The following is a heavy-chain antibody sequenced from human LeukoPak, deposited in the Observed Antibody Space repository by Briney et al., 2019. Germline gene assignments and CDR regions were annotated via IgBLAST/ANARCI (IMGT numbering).Heavy chain of an antibody. V-gene: IGHV4-34*01. Sequence: SETLSLTCAVYGGSFSGYYWSWIRQPPGKGLEWIGEINHSGSTNYNPSLKSRVTISVDTSKNQFSLKLSSVTAADTAVYYCASVRGLFWGQGTLVTVSS. CDR3: ASVRGLF. CDR1: GGSFSGYY. D-gene: IGHD3-10*02. J-gene: IGHJ4*02. CDR2: INHSGST.